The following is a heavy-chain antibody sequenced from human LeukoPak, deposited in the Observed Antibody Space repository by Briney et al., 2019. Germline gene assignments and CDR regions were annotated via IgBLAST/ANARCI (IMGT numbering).Heavy chain of an antibody. CDR2: INPSGGST. Sequence: ASVKVSCKASGYTFTSYYMHWVRQAPGQGLEWMGIINPSGGSTSHAQKFQGRVTMTRDTSTSTVYMELSSLRSEDTAVYYCARVNYYDSSGYYPYGMDVWGQGTTVTVSS. J-gene: IGHJ6*02. CDR1: GYTFTSYY. V-gene: IGHV1-46*01. D-gene: IGHD3-22*01. CDR3: ARVNYYDSSGYYPYGMDV.